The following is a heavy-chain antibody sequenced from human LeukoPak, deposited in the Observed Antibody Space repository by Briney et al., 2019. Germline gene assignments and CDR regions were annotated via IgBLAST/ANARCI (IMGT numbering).Heavy chain of an antibody. J-gene: IGHJ4*02. V-gene: IGHV3-72*01. CDR2: IKNKANSYIT. Sequence: GGSLRLSCAASGFTFSDHFMDWVCQAPGKGLEWVGRIKNKANSYITQYAASMEGRFTISRDDSKNSLYLQMSSLKTEDTAMYYCASIRGTLGYWGQGTVVTVSS. CDR1: GFTFSDHF. D-gene: IGHD1-26*01. CDR3: ASIRGTLGY.